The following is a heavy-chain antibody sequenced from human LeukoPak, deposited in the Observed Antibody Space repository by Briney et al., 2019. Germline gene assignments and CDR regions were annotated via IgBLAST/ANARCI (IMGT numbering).Heavy chain of an antibody. CDR1: GGSISSGSYY. Sequence: SETLSLTCTVSGGSISSGSYYWSWIRQPAGKGLEWIGRIYTSGSTNYNPSPKSRVTISVDTSKNQFSLKLTSVTAADTAVYYCARDGVNTMVRGADGFDPWGQGTLVTVSS. CDR2: IYTSGST. V-gene: IGHV4-61*02. CDR3: ARDGVNTMVRGADGFDP. J-gene: IGHJ5*02. D-gene: IGHD3-10*01.